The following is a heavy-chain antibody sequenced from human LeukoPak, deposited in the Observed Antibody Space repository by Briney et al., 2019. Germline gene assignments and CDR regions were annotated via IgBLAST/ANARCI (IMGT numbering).Heavy chain of an antibody. CDR1: GFTFFSYT. D-gene: IGHD6-13*01. V-gene: IGHV3-21*01. Sequence: GGSLRLSCAASGFTFFSYTMNWVRQAPGKGLEWVSSISSSSSYIYYADSVKGRFTISRDNAKNSLYLQMNSLRVEDTAVYYCARDKMQQSTEGSNFDHWGQGTLVTVSS. CDR2: ISSSSSYI. CDR3: ARDKMQQSTEGSNFDH. J-gene: IGHJ4*02.